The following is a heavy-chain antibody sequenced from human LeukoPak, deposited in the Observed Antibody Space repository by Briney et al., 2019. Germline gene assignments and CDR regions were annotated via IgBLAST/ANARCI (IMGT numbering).Heavy chain of an antibody. J-gene: IGHJ4*02. V-gene: IGHV4-31*03. CDR2: IYYSGST. Sequence: SETLSLTCTVSGGSISSGAYYWSRIRQHPGKGLEWIGYIYYSGSTYYNPSPKSRVTISVDTSKNQFSLRLSSVTAADTAVYYCVSGNGYDFRYFDYWGQGTLVTVSS. CDR1: GGSISSGAYY. D-gene: IGHD5-12*01. CDR3: VSGNGYDFRYFDY.